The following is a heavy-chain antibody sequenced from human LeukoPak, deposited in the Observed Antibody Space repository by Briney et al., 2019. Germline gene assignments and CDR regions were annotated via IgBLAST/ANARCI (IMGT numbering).Heavy chain of an antibody. Sequence: SETLSLTCTVSGSSISGNYWSWIRQPPGKGLECIGDIYYSGSTNYNPSLKSRVTISVDTSKNQFSLKLSSVTAADTAVYYCARPSSRVGATFAFDIWGQGTMVTVSS. D-gene: IGHD1-26*01. CDR1: GSSISGNY. J-gene: IGHJ3*02. V-gene: IGHV4-59*01. CDR2: IYYSGST. CDR3: ARPSSRVGATFAFDI.